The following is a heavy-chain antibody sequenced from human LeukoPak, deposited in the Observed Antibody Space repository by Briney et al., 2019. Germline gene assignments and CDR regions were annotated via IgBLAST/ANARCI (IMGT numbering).Heavy chain of an antibody. J-gene: IGHJ4*02. CDR3: ARVVEMTTITKPGVDY. CDR1: GGSISSYY. Sequence: SETLSLTCTVSGGSISSYYWSWIRQPAGKGLEWIGRIYTSGSTNYNPSLKSRVTMSVDTSKNQFSLKLSSVTAADTAVYYCARVVEMTTITKPGVDYWGQGTLVTVSS. CDR2: IYTSGST. V-gene: IGHV4-4*07. D-gene: IGHD5-24*01.